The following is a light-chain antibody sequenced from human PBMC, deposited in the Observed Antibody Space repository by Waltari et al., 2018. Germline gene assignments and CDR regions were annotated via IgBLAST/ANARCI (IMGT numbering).Light chain of an antibody. CDR3: LLYHGGAHHWV. Sequence: QTVVTQEPSLTVSPGGTVTLTCASSTGAVTSGYNPNWFQQKPGQVPRALIYSTSNKHSWTPALFSSSLLVGKAALTLSCVQPEDEADDYCLLYHGGAHHWVFGGGTKLTGL. CDR1: TGAVTSGYN. CDR2: STS. J-gene: IGLJ3*02. V-gene: IGLV7-43*01.